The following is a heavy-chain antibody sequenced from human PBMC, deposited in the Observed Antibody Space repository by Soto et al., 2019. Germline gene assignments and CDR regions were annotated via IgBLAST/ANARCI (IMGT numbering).Heavy chain of an antibody. Sequence: PGGSLRLSCAASGFSFSDYYMTWIRQAPGQGLEWVSYISSRSGTIFYADSVKGRFTLSRDNSKNSMYLQMNSLRAEDTAVYYCAKGGRQWLVTSDFNYWGQGALVTVSS. J-gene: IGHJ4*02. CDR1: GFSFSDYY. D-gene: IGHD6-19*01. CDR2: ISSRSGTI. CDR3: AKGGRQWLVTSDFNY. V-gene: IGHV3-11*04.